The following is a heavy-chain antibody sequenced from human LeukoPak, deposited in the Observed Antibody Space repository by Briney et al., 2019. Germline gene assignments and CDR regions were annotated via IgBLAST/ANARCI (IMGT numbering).Heavy chain of an antibody. V-gene: IGHV3-74*01. CDR2: INGDGSRT. Sequence: GGSLRLSCAASGFTFSTNWMHWVRQAPGKGLVWVSRINGDGSRTNYADSVEGRFTISRDNARNTVYLQMNSLRAEDTAVYYCARGATYAYYFDYWGQGILVTVSS. CDR1: GFTFSTNW. CDR3: ARGATYAYYFDY. D-gene: IGHD4-17*01. J-gene: IGHJ4*02.